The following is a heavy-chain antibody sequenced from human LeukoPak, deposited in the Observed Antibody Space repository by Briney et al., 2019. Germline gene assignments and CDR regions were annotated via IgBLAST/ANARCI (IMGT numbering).Heavy chain of an antibody. CDR2: IHYSGNI. CDR3: ATSHDYGDY. Sequence: PSETLSLTCTVSGGSINSTSYYWGWIRQPPGKGLEWIGSIHYSGNIYYNLSLKIRLTISVDTSKNQFSLMLSSVTAADTAVYYCATSHDYGDYWGQGTLVTVSS. V-gene: IGHV4-39*01. J-gene: IGHJ4*02. CDR1: GGSINSTSYY.